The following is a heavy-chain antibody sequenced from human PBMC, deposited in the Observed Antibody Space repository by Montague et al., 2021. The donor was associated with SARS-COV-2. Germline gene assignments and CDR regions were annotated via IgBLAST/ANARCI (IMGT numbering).Heavy chain of an antibody. J-gene: IGHJ5*02. CDR3: ARRSSGYRSGGSCYSAFDP. CDR2: IYYSGST. CDR1: GGSISSYY. D-gene: IGHD2-15*01. Sequence: SETLSLTCTVSGGSISSYYWSRIRQPPGTGLEWIGYIYYSGSTNYNPSLKSRVTISVDTSKNQFSLKLSSATAADTAVYYCARRSSGYRSGGSCYSAFDPWGQGTLVTVSS. V-gene: IGHV4-59*01.